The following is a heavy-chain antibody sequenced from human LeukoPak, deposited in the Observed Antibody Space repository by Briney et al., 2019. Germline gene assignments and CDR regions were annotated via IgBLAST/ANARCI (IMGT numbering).Heavy chain of an antibody. D-gene: IGHD3-3*01. J-gene: IGHJ4*02. CDR1: GFTFSNYD. Sequence: GGSLRLSCAASGFTFSNYDMNWVRQAPGKGLEWVSSISSGSSTIYYADSVKGRFTISRDDAKNSLYLQMTSLRAEDTAVYYCARGSGKITIFGVPYWGQGTLVTVSS. CDR2: ISSGSSTI. CDR3: ARGSGKITIFGVPY. V-gene: IGHV3-48*01.